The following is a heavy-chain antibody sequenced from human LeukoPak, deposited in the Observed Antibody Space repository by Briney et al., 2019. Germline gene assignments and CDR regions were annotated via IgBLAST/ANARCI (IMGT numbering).Heavy chain of an antibody. D-gene: IGHD2-2*02. CDR1: GGSISSYY. CDR2: IYYSGST. Sequence: PSETLSLTCTVSGGSISSYYWSWIRQPPGKGLEWIGYIYYSGSTNYNPSLKSRVTISVDRSKNQFSLKLSSVTAADTAVYYCARGIVVPAAILSYYYYMDVWGKGTTVTVSS. V-gene: IGHV4-59*01. J-gene: IGHJ6*03. CDR3: ARGIVVPAAILSYYYYMDV.